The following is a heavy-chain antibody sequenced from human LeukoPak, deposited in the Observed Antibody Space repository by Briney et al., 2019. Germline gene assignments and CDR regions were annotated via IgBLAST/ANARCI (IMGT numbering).Heavy chain of an antibody. Sequence: SETLSLTCAVYGGSFSGYYWSWIRQPPGKGLEWIGEINHSGSTNYNPSLKSRVTKSVDTSKNQFSLKLSSVTAADTAVYYCASPPTAGMDVWGQGTKVTVSS. J-gene: IGHJ6*02. CDR2: INHSGST. CDR3: ASPPTAGMDV. V-gene: IGHV4-34*01. CDR1: GGSFSGYY. D-gene: IGHD4-17*01.